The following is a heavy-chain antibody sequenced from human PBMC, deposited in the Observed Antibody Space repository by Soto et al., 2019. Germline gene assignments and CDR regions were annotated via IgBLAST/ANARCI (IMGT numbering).Heavy chain of an antibody. J-gene: IGHJ4*02. CDR3: ARDLLTELDY. CDR2: ISGSGGST. Sequence: GGSLRLSCAASGFTFSSYAMSWVRQAPGKGLEWVSAISGSGGSTYYADSVEGRFTISRDNSKNTPYLQMNSLRAEDTAVYYCARDLLTELDYWGQGTLVTVSS. D-gene: IGHD1-26*01. V-gene: IGHV3-23*01. CDR1: GFTFSSYA.